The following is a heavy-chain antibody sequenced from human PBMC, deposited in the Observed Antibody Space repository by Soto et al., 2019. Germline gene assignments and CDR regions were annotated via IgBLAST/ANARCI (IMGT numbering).Heavy chain of an antibody. CDR3: ADYDREGYFDY. D-gene: IGHD3-22*01. CDR1: GGSITNFH. CDR2: VYFSGST. J-gene: IGHJ4*02. Sequence: PSETLSRTCTVSGGSITNFHWSWSRQPPAKGLEWIGYVYFSGSTNYNPSFKSRVTMSIDTLKNEFSLRLIPVTAAHSAGYCCADYDREGYFDYWGQGALGTVSS. V-gene: IGHV4-59*01.